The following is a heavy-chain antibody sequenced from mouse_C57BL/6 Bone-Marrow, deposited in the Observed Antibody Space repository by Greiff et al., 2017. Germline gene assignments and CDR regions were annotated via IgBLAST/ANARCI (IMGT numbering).Heavy chain of an antibody. D-gene: IGHD2-3*01. Sequence: EVQGVESGGGLVQPGGSLKLSCAASGFTFSDYYMYWVRQTPEKRLEWVAYISNGGGSTYYPDTVKGRFTISRDNAKNTLYLQMSRLKSEDTAMYYCARHGGWLLYYAMDYWGQGTSVTVSS. CDR3: ARHGGWLLYYAMDY. CDR1: GFTFSDYY. J-gene: IGHJ4*01. V-gene: IGHV5-12*01. CDR2: ISNGGGST.